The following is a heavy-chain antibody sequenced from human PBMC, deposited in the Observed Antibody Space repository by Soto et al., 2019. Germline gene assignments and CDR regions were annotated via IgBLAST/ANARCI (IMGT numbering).Heavy chain of an antibody. CDR1: GFSLSSSGVG. CDR3: ASAWYGEQHYDEMGV. V-gene: IGHV2-5*02. CDR2: IYWDDDK. D-gene: IGHD3-22*01. J-gene: IGHJ6*02. Sequence: SGPTLVNPTQTLTLTCTFSGFSLSSSGVGVGWIRQPPGKALEWLAVIYWDDDKRYSQSLKSRLTVTKDTSKNQVVLTVTNMDPVDTATYYCASAWYGEQHYDEMGVWGQGTTVTVSS.